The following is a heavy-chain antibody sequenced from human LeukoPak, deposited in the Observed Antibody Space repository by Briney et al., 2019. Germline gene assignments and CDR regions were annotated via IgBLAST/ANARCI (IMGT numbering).Heavy chain of an antibody. CDR1: GFPFGEYA. J-gene: IGHJ4*02. CDR3: TRFVVVVAAPSG. D-gene: IGHD2-15*01. V-gene: IGHV3-49*03. Sequence: PGRSLRLSCTASGFPFGEYAMSCFRQAPGKGLEWVGFIRSKAYGGTTEYAASVKGRFTISRDDSKSIAYLQMNSLKTEDTAVYYCTRFVVVVAAPSGWGQGTLVTVSS. CDR2: IRSKAYGGTT.